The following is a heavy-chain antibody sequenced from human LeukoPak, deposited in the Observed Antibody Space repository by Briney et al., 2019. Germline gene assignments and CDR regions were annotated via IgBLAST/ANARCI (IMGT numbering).Heavy chain of an antibody. V-gene: IGHV4-34*01. Sequence: SETLSLTCAVYGGSFSGYYWSWIRQPPGKGLEWIGEINHSGSTNYNPSLKSRVTISVGASKNQFSLKLSSVTAADTAVYYCARDRDYYYYYMDVWGKGTTVTVSS. CDR2: INHSGST. CDR1: GGSFSGYY. CDR3: ARDRDYYYYYMDV. J-gene: IGHJ6*03.